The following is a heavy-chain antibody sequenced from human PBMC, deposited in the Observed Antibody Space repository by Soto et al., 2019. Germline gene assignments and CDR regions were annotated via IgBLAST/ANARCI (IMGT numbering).Heavy chain of an antibody. V-gene: IGHV4-39*01. J-gene: IGHJ4*02. CDR1: GDSINSGGYF. CDR3: ARHGTYHDILTSYLPGYFDY. D-gene: IGHD3-9*01. CDR2: INYSGTT. Sequence: SETLSLTCSVSGDSINSGGYFWGWIRQPPGKGLEWIGSINYSGTTYYNLSLKSRITISVDTSKNQYSLNLNSVTAADTAVYYCARHGTYHDILTSYLPGYFDYWGRGTLVTVSS.